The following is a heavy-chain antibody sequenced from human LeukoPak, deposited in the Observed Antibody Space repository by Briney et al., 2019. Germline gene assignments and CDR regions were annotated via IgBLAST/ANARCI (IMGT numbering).Heavy chain of an antibody. CDR1: GGSFSGYY. J-gene: IGHJ4*02. CDR3: ARGSGRAVVDANVLFDY. Sequence: SETLSLTCAVYGGSFSGYYWSWIRQPPGKGLEWIGEINHSGSTNYNPSLKSRVTISVDTSKNQFSLKLSSVTAADTAVYYCARGSGRAVVDANVLFDYWGQGTLVTVSS. CDR2: INHSGST. D-gene: IGHD2-15*01. V-gene: IGHV4-34*01.